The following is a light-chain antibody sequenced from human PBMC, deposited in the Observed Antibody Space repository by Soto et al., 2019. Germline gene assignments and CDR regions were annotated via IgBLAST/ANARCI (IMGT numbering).Light chain of an antibody. CDR1: QSISSW. CDR2: GAS. J-gene: IGKJ2*01. V-gene: IGKV1-5*01. Sequence: DIPMTQSPSTLPASVGDRVTITCRASQSISSWSAWYQQKPGKAPKLLIYGASSLESGVPSRFSGSGSGTEFTLAIRCLQPDDFPTSHGQQYNYSPYTFGQPTKREIK. CDR3: QQYNYSPYT.